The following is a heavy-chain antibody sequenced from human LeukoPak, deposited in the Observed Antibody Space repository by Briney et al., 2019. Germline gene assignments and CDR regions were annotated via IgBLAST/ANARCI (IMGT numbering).Heavy chain of an antibody. CDR2: IYDSGST. D-gene: IGHD3-22*01. V-gene: IGHV4-31*03. CDR1: DDSISSGDHY. CDR3: ARVSSGYFGLDY. Sequence: SETLSLTCSVFDDSISSGDHYWSWIRQHPGKGLEWIGYIYDSGSTDYNPSLKSRVTISADTSKNQFSLKLSSVTAADTAVYYCARVSSGYFGLDYWGQGTLVTVSS. J-gene: IGHJ4*02.